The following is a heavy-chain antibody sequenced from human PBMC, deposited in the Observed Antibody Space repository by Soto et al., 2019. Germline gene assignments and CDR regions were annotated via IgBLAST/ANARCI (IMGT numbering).Heavy chain of an antibody. CDR1: GYTFTGYY. CDR2: INPNSGGT. D-gene: IGHD1-7*01. V-gene: IGHV1-2*04. Sequence: ASVKVSCKASGYTFTGYYMHWVRQAPGQGLEWMGWINPNSGGTNYAQKFQGWVTMTRDTSISTAYMELSRLRSDDTAVYYCARSGGTGTTGDVLDYWGQGTLVTVSS. CDR3: ARSGGTGTTGDVLDY. J-gene: IGHJ4*02.